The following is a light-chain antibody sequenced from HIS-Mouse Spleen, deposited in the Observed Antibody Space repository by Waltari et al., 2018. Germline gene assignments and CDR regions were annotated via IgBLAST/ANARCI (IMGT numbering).Light chain of an antibody. V-gene: IGLV3-10*01. CDR2: EDS. J-gene: IGLJ2*01. Sequence: SYELTQPPSVSVSPGQTARITCSGDALPKKLAYWYQQKSGQALVVVIYEDSKRPSGIPERFSGSSSGTMATLTISGAQVEDEADYYCYSTDSSGNHRVFGGGTKLTVL. CDR3: YSTDSSGNHRV. CDR1: ALPKKL.